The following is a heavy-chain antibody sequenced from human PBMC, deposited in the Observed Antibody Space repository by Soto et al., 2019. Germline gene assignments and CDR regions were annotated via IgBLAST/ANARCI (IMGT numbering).Heavy chain of an antibody. Sequence: QVQLEQSGDEVKKPGASVKVSCKASGYIFVNYGIAWVRQAPGQGLEWLGWISPYTGNTTYATQVQGRLTLTTDTSTSTAFMDLGSLTSADTAVYYCAMVELYVTPTPQDVWGQGTTVTVSS. CDR2: ISPYTGNT. CDR1: GYIFVNYG. J-gene: IGHJ6*02. CDR3: AMVELYVTPTPQDV. V-gene: IGHV1-18*01. D-gene: IGHD3-16*01.